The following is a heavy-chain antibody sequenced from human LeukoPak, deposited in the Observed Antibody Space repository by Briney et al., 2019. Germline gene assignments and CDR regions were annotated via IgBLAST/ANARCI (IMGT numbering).Heavy chain of an antibody. D-gene: IGHD6-13*01. V-gene: IGHV4-4*07. Sequence: KPSETLSLTCTVSGGSISSYYWSWIRQPAGKGLEWIGRIYTSGSTNYNPSLKSRVTMSVDTSKNQFSLKLSSVTAADTAVYYCARDSSSTWEYYYYYMDVWGKGTTVTISS. J-gene: IGHJ6*03. CDR3: ARDSSSTWEYYYYYMDV. CDR1: GGSISSYY. CDR2: IYTSGST.